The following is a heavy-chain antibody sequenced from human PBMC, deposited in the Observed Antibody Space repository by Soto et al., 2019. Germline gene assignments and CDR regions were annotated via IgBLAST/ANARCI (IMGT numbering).Heavy chain of an antibody. CDR1: GGTFSSYA. D-gene: IGHD6-13*01. J-gene: IGHJ6*02. CDR2: IVPLFRTT. CDR3: ARGGYSSTWSNLLDRSGLDV. Sequence: QVQLVQSGAEAKKPGSSVKVSCKTSGGTFSSYAISWVRQAPGQGLEWMGGIVPLFRTTNYAQKFQGRVTISAHTSTYTLYMELSGLRSGDTAVYYCARGGYSSTWSNLLDRSGLDVWGQGTTVTVSS. V-gene: IGHV1-69*06.